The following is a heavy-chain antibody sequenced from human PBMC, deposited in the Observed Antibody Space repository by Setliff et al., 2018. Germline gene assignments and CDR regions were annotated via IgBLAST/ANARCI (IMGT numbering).Heavy chain of an antibody. CDR3: ARAKGNDYSMDV. CDR2: IKEDENMK. CDR1: GFSFKNYW. Sequence: HPGGSLRLSCATSGFSFKNYWMTWVRQGPGKGLEWVASIKEDENMKYYVDSVKGRFTISRDNAKKSLYLQMNSLRVDDTAVYYCARAKGNDYSMDVWGKGTTVTVSS. J-gene: IGHJ6*03. V-gene: IGHV3-7*01.